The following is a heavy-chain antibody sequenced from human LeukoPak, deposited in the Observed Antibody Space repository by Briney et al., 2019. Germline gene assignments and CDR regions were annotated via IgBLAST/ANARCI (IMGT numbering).Heavy chain of an antibody. Sequence: ASVKVSCKASGYTFTSYAMHWVRQAPGQRLEWMGWINAGNGNTKYSQKFQGRVTITRDTSASTAYMELSSLRSEDTAVYYCARDREYSGSYYDYWGQGTLVTVSS. D-gene: IGHD1-26*01. CDR1: GYTFTSYA. CDR3: ARDREYSGSYYDY. CDR2: INAGNGNT. V-gene: IGHV1-3*01. J-gene: IGHJ4*02.